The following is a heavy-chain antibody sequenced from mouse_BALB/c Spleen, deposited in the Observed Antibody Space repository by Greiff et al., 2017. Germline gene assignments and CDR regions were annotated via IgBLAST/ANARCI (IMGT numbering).Heavy chain of an antibody. CDR3: ARSHYYGYAMDY. D-gene: IGHD1-2*01. V-gene: IGHV14-4*02. CDR2: IDPENGDT. Sequence: VQLQQSGAELVRSGASVKLSCTASGFNIKDYYMHWVKQRPEQGLEWIGWIDPENGDTEYAPKFQGKATMTADTSSSTAYMQLSSLASEDSAVYYCARSHYYGYAMDYWGQGTSVPVSS. CDR1: GFNIKDYY. J-gene: IGHJ4*01.